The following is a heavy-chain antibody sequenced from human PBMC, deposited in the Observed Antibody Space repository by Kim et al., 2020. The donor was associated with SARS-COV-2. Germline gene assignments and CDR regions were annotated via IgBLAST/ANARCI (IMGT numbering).Heavy chain of an antibody. V-gene: IGHV4-59*01. J-gene: IGHJ6*02. D-gene: IGHD5-18*01. CDR2: IFYGGST. CDR1: GGSISSYY. CDR3: AGIQLWLLDYYYVLDV. Sequence: SETLSLTCTASGGSISSYYWSWIRQPPGKGLEWIGYIFYGGSTNYNPSLKSRVTISVDTSKNQFSLKLSSVTAADTAVYYCAGIQLWLLDYYYVLDVWGQGTTVTVPS.